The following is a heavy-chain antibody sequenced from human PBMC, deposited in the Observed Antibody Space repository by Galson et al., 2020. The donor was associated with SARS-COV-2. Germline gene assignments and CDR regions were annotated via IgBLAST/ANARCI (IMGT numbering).Heavy chain of an antibody. CDR2: INPHSGGT. J-gene: IGHJ4*02. Sequence: ASVKVSCKASGYTFIGYYIYWVRQAPGQGLEWMGWINPHSGGTKYAQKFQGRVTMTRDTAISTAYMGLSRLRSADTAVYYCGRVPVLSVFLLASSSSIDYWGQGTLGTVSS. CDR3: GRVPVLSVFLLASSSSIDY. V-gene: IGHV1-2*02. CDR1: GYTFIGYY. D-gene: IGHD2-15*01.